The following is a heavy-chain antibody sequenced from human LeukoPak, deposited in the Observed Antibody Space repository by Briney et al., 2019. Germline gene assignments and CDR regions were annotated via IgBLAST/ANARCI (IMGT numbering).Heavy chain of an antibody. D-gene: IGHD3-16*01. J-gene: IGHJ3*02. CDR2: MSYSGTK. V-gene: IGHV4-59*01. CDR3: TRWGALNGFDI. CDR1: GVSMSGYY. Sequence: SETLSLTCNVSGVSMSGYYWSWIRQSPGKGLEWIAYMSYSGTKNSNPSLKSRVTMSVDTSKSQFSLRLTSVTAADTAIYYCTRWGALNGFDIWGQGTVLTVSS.